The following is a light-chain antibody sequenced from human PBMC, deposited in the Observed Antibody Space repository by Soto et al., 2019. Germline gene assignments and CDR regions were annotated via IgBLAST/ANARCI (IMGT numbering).Light chain of an antibody. CDR1: SGDVGAYNF. Sequence: HSVLTQPASLSGFPGQSITISCTGTSGDVGAYNFVSWYQQHPGKAPKLIVYHVSDRPSGFSSRFSGSKSGNSASLTISGLHAEDEADYYCSSYAGSDTFVFGTGTKVTVL. CDR3: SSYAGSDTFV. V-gene: IGLV2-14*03. CDR2: HVS. J-gene: IGLJ1*01.